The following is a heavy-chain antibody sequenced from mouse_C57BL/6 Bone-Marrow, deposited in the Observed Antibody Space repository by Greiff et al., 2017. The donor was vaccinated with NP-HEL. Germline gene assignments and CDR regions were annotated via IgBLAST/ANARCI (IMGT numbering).Heavy chain of an antibody. CDR2: IHPNSGST. V-gene: IGHV1-64*01. D-gene: IGHD3-3*01. Sequence: QVQLQQPGAELVKPGASVKLSCKASGYTFTSYWMHWVKQRPGQGLEWIGMIHPNSGSTNYNEKFKSKATLTVDKSSSTAYMQLSSLTSEDSAVYYCARKGTGPWFAYWGQGTLVTVSA. CDR1: GYTFTSYW. CDR3: ARKGTGPWFAY. J-gene: IGHJ3*01.